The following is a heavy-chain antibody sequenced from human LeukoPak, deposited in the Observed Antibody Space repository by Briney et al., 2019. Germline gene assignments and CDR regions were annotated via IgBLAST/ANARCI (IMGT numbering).Heavy chain of an antibody. J-gene: IGHJ4*02. V-gene: IGHV4-4*07. Sequence: PSETLSLTCTVSGGSISSYYWSWIRQPAGKGLEWIGRIYTSGSTNYNPSLKSRVTMSVDTSKNQFSLKLSSVTAADTAVYYCARIAGDHYYDSSGYPPYYFDYWGQGTLVTVSS. CDR2: IYTSGST. CDR3: ARIAGDHYYDSSGYPPYYFDY. CDR1: GGSISSYY. D-gene: IGHD3-22*01.